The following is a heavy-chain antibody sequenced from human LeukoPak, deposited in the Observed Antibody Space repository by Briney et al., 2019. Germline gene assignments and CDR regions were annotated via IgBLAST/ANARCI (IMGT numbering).Heavy chain of an antibody. D-gene: IGHD3-10*01. CDR2: IFGNGDTT. CDR3: AKRNTMVRGGPCFDY. CDR1: GFSVSSYA. V-gene: IGHV3-23*01. J-gene: IGHJ4*02. Sequence: PGGSLRLSCAASGFSVSSYAMNWVRQAPGKGLEWVSIIFGNGDTTYYADSVKGRFTVSRDNSKDTLYLQMNDLRPDDTAIYYCAKRNTMVRGGPCFDYWGQGLLVTVSS.